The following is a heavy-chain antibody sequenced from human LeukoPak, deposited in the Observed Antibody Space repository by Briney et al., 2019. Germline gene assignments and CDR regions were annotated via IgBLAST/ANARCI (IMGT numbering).Heavy chain of an antibody. Sequence: GGSLRLSCAASGFTFDDYAMHWVRQAPGKGLEWVSGISWNSGSMGYADSVKGRFTISRDNAKNSLYLQMSSLRPDDTALYYCAKGGDSCSWYYFDYWGQGTPVTVSS. D-gene: IGHD6-13*01. V-gene: IGHV3-9*01. J-gene: IGHJ4*02. CDR1: GFTFDDYA. CDR2: ISWNSGSM. CDR3: AKGGDSCSWYYFDY.